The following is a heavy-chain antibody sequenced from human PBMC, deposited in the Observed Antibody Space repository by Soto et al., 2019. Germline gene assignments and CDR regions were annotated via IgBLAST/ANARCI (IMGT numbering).Heavy chain of an antibody. CDR1: SASIYIDDFS. J-gene: IGHJ4*02. CDR3: AKMERTQLWLRVQN. Sequence: PSYSLSISCTVSSASIYIDDFSWRWIRPHPDKGLEWLAYITYGGSIYYNPSLRSRLSVSIDKSKSQFSLNVRSVTAADTAVYFCAKMERTQLWLRVQNRGQGLPVTVSS. CDR2: ITYGGSI. V-gene: IGHV4-31*03. D-gene: IGHD5-18*01.